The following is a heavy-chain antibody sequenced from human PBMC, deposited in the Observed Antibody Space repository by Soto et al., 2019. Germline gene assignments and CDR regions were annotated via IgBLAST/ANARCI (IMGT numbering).Heavy chain of an antibody. J-gene: IGHJ4*02. D-gene: IGHD3-22*01. Sequence: QVQLQESGPGLVKPSQTLSLTCTVSGGSISSGDYYWSWIRQPPGKGLEWIGYIYYSGSTYYNPSLKSRVTISVDTSKNQFSLKLSSVTAADTAVYYCAGGPDSYYYDSSGYYPMDYWGQGTLVTVSS. CDR2: IYYSGST. CDR1: GGSISSGDYY. V-gene: IGHV4-30-4*01. CDR3: AGGPDSYYYDSSGYYPMDY.